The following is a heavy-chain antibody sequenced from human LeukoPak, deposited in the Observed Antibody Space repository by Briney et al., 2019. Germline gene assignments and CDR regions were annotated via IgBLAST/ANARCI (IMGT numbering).Heavy chain of an antibody. V-gene: IGHV1-3*03. Sequence: ASVKVSCKASGYTFTTYSMHWLRQAPGQRPEWMGWINGGNAYTQYSQEFQGRVTITRDTSASTSYMELSSLKSEDMAVYYCARSEYCTGDTCYSNAFDLWGKGTTVTVSS. CDR2: INGGNAYT. J-gene: IGHJ6*04. CDR1: GYTFTTYS. D-gene: IGHD2-15*01. CDR3: ARSEYCTGDTCYSNAFDL.